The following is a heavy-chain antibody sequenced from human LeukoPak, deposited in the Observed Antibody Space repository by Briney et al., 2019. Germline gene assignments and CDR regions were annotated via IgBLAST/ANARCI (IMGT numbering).Heavy chain of an antibody. V-gene: IGHV3-23*01. D-gene: IGHD3-9*01. CDR1: GFTFDNYA. J-gene: IGHJ3*02. CDR2: IGGRGVTT. Sequence: PGGSLRLSCAASGFTFDNYAMKWVRQAPGKGLEWVSTIGGRGVTTYYADSVKGRFTISRDNSKNTLYLLMNSLRAEDTAVYYCAKYSYYDILTGRDAFDIWGQGTMVTVSS. CDR3: AKYSYYDILTGRDAFDI.